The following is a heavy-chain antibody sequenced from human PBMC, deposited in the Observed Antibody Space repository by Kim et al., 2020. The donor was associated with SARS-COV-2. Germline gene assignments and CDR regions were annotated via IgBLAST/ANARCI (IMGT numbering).Heavy chain of an antibody. CDR3: TRHTKDYYDSSGYQDFDY. CDR1: GFTFSGSA. V-gene: IGHV3-73*01. Sequence: GGSLRLSCAASGFTFSGSAMHWVRQASGKGLEWVGRIRSKANSYATAYAASVKGRFTISRDDSKNTAYLQMNSLKTEDTAVYYCTRHTKDYYDSSGYQDFDYWGQGTLVTVSS. CDR2: IRSKANSYAT. D-gene: IGHD3-22*01. J-gene: IGHJ4*02.